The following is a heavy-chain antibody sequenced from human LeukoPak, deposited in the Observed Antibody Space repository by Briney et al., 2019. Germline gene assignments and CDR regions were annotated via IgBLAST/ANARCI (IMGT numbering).Heavy chain of an antibody. Sequence: SETLSLTCTVSGGSISSSSYYWGWIRQPPGKGLEWIGSIYYSGSTYYNPSLKSRVTMSVDTSKNQFSLKLSSVTAADTAVYYCARLRGSPAVYYYYMDVWGKGTTVTVSS. V-gene: IGHV4-39*01. D-gene: IGHD1-26*01. J-gene: IGHJ6*03. CDR1: GGSISSSSYY. CDR2: IYYSGST. CDR3: ARLRGSPAVYYYYMDV.